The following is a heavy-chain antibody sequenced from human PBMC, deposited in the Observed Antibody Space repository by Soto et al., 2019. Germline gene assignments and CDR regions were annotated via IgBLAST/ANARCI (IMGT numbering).Heavy chain of an antibody. V-gene: IGHV7-4-1*01. CDR3: AREGSFQWGGSLGRYGMDV. D-gene: IGHD3-16*01. J-gene: IGHJ6*02. CDR1: GYTFTSYA. CDR2: INTNTGNP. Sequence: ASVNVSCKASGYTFTSYAMNWVRQAPGQGLEWMGWINTNTGNPTYAQGFTGRFVFSLDTSVSTAYLQICSLKAEDTAVYYCAREGSFQWGGSLGRYGMDVWGQGTTVTVSS.